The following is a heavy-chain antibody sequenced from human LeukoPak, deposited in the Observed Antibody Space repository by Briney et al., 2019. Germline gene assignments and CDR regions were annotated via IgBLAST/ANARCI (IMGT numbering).Heavy chain of an antibody. CDR1: GGSISGGGYY. CDR2: IYYSGST. D-gene: IGHD3-10*01. Sequence: SQTLSLTCTVSGGSISGGGYYWSWIRQHPGKGLEWIGYIYYSGSTYYNPSLKSRVTISVDTSKNQFSLKLSSVTAADTAVYYCARGMGDYYGSGSYYILNYWGQGTLVTVSS. J-gene: IGHJ4*02. CDR3: ARGMGDYYGSGSYYILNY. V-gene: IGHV4-31*03.